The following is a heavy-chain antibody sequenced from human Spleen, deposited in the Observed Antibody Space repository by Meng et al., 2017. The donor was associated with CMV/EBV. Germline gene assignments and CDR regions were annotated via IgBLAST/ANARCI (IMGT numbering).Heavy chain of an antibody. J-gene: IGHJ5*02. V-gene: IGHV3-66*02. CDR2: LYRGEIT. D-gene: IGHD3-16*02. CDR1: NDTTNY. CDR3: ARAEISFGGIIAPGWFDP. Sequence: NDTTNYMTWVRQAPGEGLEWVSILYRGEITYYADSVKGRFTVSRDTSRNTVFLQMNSLRPDDTAMYYCARAEISFGGIIAPGWFDPWGQGTLVTVSS.